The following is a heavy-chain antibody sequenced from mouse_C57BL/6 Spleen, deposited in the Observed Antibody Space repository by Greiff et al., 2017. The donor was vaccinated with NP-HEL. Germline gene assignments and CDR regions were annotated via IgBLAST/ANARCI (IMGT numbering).Heavy chain of an antibody. J-gene: IGHJ2*01. CDR2: IDPSDSET. CDR3: ARSKLTGSYFDY. CDR1: GYTFTSYW. V-gene: IGHV1-52*01. Sequence: QVHVKQPGAELVRPGSSVKLSCKASGYTFTSYWMHWVKQRPIQGLEWIGNIDPSDSETHYNQKFKDKATLTVDKSSSTAYMQLSSLTSEDSAVYYCARSKLTGSYFDYWGQGTTLTVSS. D-gene: IGHD4-1*01.